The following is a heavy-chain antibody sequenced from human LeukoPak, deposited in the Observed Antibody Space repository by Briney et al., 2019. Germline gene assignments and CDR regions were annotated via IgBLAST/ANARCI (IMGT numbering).Heavy chain of an antibody. CDR2: ISGSGGST. D-gene: IGHD3-22*01. V-gene: IGHV3-23*01. J-gene: IGHJ4*02. Sequence: GGSLRLSCAASGLTFSSYAMSWVRKAPGKGLEWVSAISGSGGSTYYADSVKGRPTISRDNSKNTLYLQMNSLRAEDTAVYYCAKDQYYYDSSGYSLDYWGQGTLVTVSS. CDR3: AKDQYYYDSSGYSLDY. CDR1: GLTFSSYA.